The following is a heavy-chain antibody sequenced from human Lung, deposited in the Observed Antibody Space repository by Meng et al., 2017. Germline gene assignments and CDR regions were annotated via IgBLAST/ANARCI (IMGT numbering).Heavy chain of an antibody. CDR2: INHSGST. CDR3: ARGPTTMAHDFDY. V-gene: IGHV4-34*01. J-gene: IGHJ4*02. D-gene: IGHD4-11*01. CDR1: GGSFSDYY. Sequence: QWQLRQWGAVLLKPSEPLSPTCVVSGGSFSDYYWSWIRQPPGKGLEWIGEINHSGSTNYNPSLESRATISVDTSQNNLSLKLSSVTAADSAVYYCARGPTTMAHDFDYWGQGTLVTVAS.